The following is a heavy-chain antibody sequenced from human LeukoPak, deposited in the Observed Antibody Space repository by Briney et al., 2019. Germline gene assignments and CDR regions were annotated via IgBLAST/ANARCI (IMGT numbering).Heavy chain of an antibody. CDR1: GGSISSYY. Sequence: SETLSLTCTVSGGSISSYYWSWIRQPPGKGLEWIGYIYTSGSTNYNPSLKSRVTISVDTSKNQFSLKLSSVTAADTAVYYCARHTIAGLPVGWGQGTLVTVPS. V-gene: IGHV4-4*09. CDR2: IYTSGST. D-gene: IGHD3-9*01. J-gene: IGHJ4*02. CDR3: ARHTIAGLPVG.